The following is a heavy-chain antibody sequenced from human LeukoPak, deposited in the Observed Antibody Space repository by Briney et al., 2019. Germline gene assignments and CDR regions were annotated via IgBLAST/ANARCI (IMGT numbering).Heavy chain of an antibody. CDR1: GFTFSSYA. D-gene: IGHD2-8*01. J-gene: IGHJ6*03. Sequence: GGSLRLSCTASGFTFSSYAMHWVRQAPGKGLEYVSAISSNGGSTYYANSVKGRFTISRDNSKNTLYLQMGSLRAEDMAVYYCARSGVTARRYYYYMDVWGKGTTVTVSS. CDR3: ARSGVTARRYYYYMDV. CDR2: ISSNGGST. V-gene: IGHV3-64*01.